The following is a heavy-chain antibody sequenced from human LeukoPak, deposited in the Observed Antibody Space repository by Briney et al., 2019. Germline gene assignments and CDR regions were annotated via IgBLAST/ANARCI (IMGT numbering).Heavy chain of an antibody. D-gene: IGHD6-19*01. CDR1: GGSISSGGYY. CDR2: IYYSGST. CDR3: ARDGNFDSSGWGWFDP. V-gene: IGHV4-31*03. Sequence: TSETLSLTCTVSGGSISSGGYYWSWIRQHPGKGLEWIGYIYYSGSTYYNPSLKSRVTISVDTSKNQFSLKLSSVTAADTAVYYCARDGNFDSSGWGWFDPWGQGTLVTVSS. J-gene: IGHJ5*02.